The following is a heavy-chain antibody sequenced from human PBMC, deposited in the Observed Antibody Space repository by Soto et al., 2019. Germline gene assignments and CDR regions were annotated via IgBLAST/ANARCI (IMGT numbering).Heavy chain of an antibody. D-gene: IGHD6-13*01. CDR1: GFTFSSYE. V-gene: IGHV3-48*03. Sequence: GGSLRLSCAASGFTFSSYEMNWVRQAPGKGLEWVSYISSSGSTIYYADSVKGRFTISRDNAKNSLYLQMNSLRAEDTAVYYCARIYDSSSSWSQGTLVTSPQ. J-gene: IGHJ4*02. CDR2: ISSSGSTI. CDR3: ARIYDSSSS.